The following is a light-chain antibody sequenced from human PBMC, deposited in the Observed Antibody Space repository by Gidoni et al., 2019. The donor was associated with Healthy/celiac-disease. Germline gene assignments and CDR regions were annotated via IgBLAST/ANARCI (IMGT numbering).Light chain of an antibody. CDR3: CSYAGSSTFVV. CDR1: SSTVGSYNH. CDR2: EVS. V-gene: IGLV2-23*02. Sequence: QSALTQPASASGSPGQAITISCTGTSSTVGSYNHVSWYQQHPGTAPKLMIYEVSTRPSGVSNRFSGSKSGNTASLTISGLQAEDEADYYCCSYAGSSTFVVFGGGTKLTVL. J-gene: IGLJ2*01.